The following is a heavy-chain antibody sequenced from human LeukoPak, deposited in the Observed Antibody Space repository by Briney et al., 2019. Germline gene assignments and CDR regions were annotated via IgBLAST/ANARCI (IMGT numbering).Heavy chain of an antibody. D-gene: IGHD1-14*01. V-gene: IGHV1-2*02. Sequence: GASVKVSCKASGYTFSGYHMHWVRQAPGQGLEWMGWINPNNGGTNYAQKSQDRVTMTRDTSISTAYMELSRLRSDDTAVYYCAREFSGMRSFDYWGQGTLVTVSS. CDR2: INPNNGGT. J-gene: IGHJ4*02. CDR3: AREFSGMRSFDY. CDR1: GYTFSGYH.